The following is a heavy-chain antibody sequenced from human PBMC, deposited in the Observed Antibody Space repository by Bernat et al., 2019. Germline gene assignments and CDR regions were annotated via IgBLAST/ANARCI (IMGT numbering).Heavy chain of an antibody. J-gene: IGHJ2*01. V-gene: IGHV3-23*01. CDR3: AKSAVITTDWYFDL. CDR2: ISGSGGST. Sequence: EVQLLESGGGLVQVGGSLRLSCTVSRFTFSSYVMSWVRQTPGKGLEWVSTISGSGGSTYSADSVKGRFTISRDNSRNTLYLRMNSLRAEDTAVYYCAKSAVITTDWYFDLWGRGTLVTVSS. CDR1: RFTFSSYV. D-gene: IGHD3-22*01.